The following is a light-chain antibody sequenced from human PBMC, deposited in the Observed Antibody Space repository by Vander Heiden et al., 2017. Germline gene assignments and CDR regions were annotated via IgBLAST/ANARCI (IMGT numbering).Light chain of an antibody. CDR2: QDT. Sequence: SYELTQPPSVSVSPGQTASITCPGDQLGDKYACWYQQKPGQSLVLVIYQDTKRPAVIPERFSGSNSGNTATLTISGTQAVDEAYYYCQAWDSSTVVFGGGTKLTVL. CDR3: QAWDSSTVV. CDR1: QLGDKY. V-gene: IGLV3-1*01. J-gene: IGLJ2*01.